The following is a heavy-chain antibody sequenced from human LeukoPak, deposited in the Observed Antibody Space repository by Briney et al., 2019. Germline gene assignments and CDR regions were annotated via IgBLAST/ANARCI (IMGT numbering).Heavy chain of an antibody. Sequence: GGSLRLSCAASGFTFRNYGMHWVRQAPGKGLEWVAIMWYDGSNKYYADSVKGRFTISRDNSKNTLYLLMNSLRAEDTAVYYCATVRGSYSSYYSDYWGQGTLVTVSS. J-gene: IGHJ4*02. V-gene: IGHV3-33*01. CDR3: ATVRGSYSSYYSDY. CDR1: GFTFRNYG. D-gene: IGHD3-10*01. CDR2: MWYDGSNK.